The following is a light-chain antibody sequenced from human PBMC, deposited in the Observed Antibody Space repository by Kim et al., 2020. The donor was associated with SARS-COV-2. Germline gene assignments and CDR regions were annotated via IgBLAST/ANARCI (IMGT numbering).Light chain of an antibody. J-gene: IGKJ5*01. Sequence: EIVLTQSPGILSLSPGESVTLSCRASESVSSSYLAWYQQKSDQAPRLLIYAASSRATGIPDRFSGRGSGTAFILTISRVEPEDSAVYYCQQYGSTRLTFGQGTRLEIK. V-gene: IGKV3-20*01. CDR3: QQYGSTRLT. CDR2: AAS. CDR1: ESVSSSY.